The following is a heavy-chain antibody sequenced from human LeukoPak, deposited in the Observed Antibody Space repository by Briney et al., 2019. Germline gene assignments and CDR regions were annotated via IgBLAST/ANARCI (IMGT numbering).Heavy chain of an antibody. Sequence: SGTLSLPCALSGYSLSSGLYWGWGRPPPGKGLEWIGSIYHSGSTYYNPSLKSRVTISVDTSKNQFSLKLSSVTAADTAVYYCASPGSGSYGMDVWGKGTTVTVSS. V-gene: IGHV4-38-2*01. CDR1: GYSLSSGLY. D-gene: IGHD3-10*01. CDR3: ASPGSGSYGMDV. J-gene: IGHJ6*04. CDR2: IYHSGST.